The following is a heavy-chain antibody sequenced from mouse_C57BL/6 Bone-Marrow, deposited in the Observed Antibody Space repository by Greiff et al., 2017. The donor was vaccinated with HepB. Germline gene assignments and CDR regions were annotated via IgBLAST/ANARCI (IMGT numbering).Heavy chain of an antibody. CDR3: TRGDYYGSSYYWYFDV. CDR1: GYTFTDYE. Sequence: QVQLQQSGAELVRPGASVTLSCKASGYTFTDYEMHWVKQTPVHGLEWIGAIDPETGGTAYNQKFKGKAILTADKSSSTAYMELRSLTSEDSAVYYCTRGDYYGSSYYWYFDVWGTGTTVTVSS. CDR2: IDPETGGT. V-gene: IGHV1-15*01. D-gene: IGHD1-1*01. J-gene: IGHJ1*03.